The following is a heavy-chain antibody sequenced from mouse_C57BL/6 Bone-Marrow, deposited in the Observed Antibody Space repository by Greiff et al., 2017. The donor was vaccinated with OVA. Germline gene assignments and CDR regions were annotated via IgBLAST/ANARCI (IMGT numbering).Heavy chain of an antibody. CDR2: ILPGSGST. CDR3: ANSNWGYYFDY. J-gene: IGHJ2*01. V-gene: IGHV1-9*01. D-gene: IGHD2-5*01. Sequence: VQLQQSGAELMKPGASVKLSCKATGYTFTGYWIEWVKQRPGHGLEWIGEILPGSGSTNYTEKFKGKATFTADTSSNTAYMQRSSLTTEDSAIYYCANSNWGYYFDYWGKGTTLTVSS. CDR1: GYTFTGYW.